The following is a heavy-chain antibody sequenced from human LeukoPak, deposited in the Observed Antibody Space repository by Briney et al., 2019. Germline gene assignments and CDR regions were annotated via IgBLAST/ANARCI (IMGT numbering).Heavy chain of an antibody. V-gene: IGHV1-46*01. CDR2: INPSGGGT. D-gene: IGHD6-19*01. J-gene: IGHJ4*02. CDR1: GYSFTSYY. CDR3: AKDDIAVAGTFDY. Sequence: ASVKVSCKASGYSFTSYYIHWVRQAPGQGLESVGIINPSGGGTTYPQKFQGRVTMTRDTSTSTVYMELSSLRSEDTAVYYCAKDDIAVAGTFDYRGQGTLVTVSS.